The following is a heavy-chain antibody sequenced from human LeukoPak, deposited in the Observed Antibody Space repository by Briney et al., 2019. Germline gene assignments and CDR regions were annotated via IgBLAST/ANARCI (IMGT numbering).Heavy chain of an antibody. D-gene: IGHD3-10*01. CDR3: ARDRAAYYFDY. Sequence: PGGSLRLSCAASGFTFSSYGMPWVRQAPGKGLEWVAVIWYDGSNKYYVDSVKGRFTISRDNSKNTLYLQMNSLRAEDTAVYYCARDRAAYYFDYWGQGTLVTVSS. J-gene: IGHJ4*02. V-gene: IGHV3-33*01. CDR1: GFTFSSYG. CDR2: IWYDGSNK.